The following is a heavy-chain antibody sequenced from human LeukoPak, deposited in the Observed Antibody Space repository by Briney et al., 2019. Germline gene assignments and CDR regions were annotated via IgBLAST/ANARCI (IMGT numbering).Heavy chain of an antibody. CDR1: GYSLTELA. CDR3: ATFQAYADSGHLRPYFDY. V-gene: IGHV1-24*01. D-gene: IGHD5-12*01. CDR2: SDPEDVKT. J-gene: IGHJ4*02. Sequence: ASVKVSCKISGYSLTELAIHWVRQAPGKGLEWMGGSDPEDVKTSFAEKFQGRVTFTEDTSTDTAFMELSRLRSDDTAVYYCATFQAYADSGHLRPYFDYWGQGTLVTVSS.